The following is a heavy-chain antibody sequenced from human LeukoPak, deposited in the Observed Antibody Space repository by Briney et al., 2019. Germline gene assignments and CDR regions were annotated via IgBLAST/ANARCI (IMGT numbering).Heavy chain of an antibody. CDR3: ARGNYYDRSGLDY. D-gene: IGHD3-22*01. CDR1: GFTFSSSH. J-gene: IGHJ4*02. Sequence: SGGSLRLSCAATGFTFSSSHMHWVRQAPGKGLQWVAVIYSDGSNKNTADSVRGRFTISRDNSQNALYLQMNSLRAEDTAVYYCARGNYYDRSGLDYWGQGTLVTVSS. CDR2: IYSDGSNK. V-gene: IGHV3-33*08.